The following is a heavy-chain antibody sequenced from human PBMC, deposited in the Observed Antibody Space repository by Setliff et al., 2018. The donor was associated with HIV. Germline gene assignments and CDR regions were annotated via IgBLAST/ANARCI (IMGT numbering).Heavy chain of an antibody. CDR3: AKSVDTTMDDYYYVDI. Sequence: SETLSLTCTVSGGSISSHFWNWIRQPAGKGLEWIGRFRPTGNAYYANPYYNPSLKSRVTMSVDTSKSQFSLKLNSVTAADTAVYYCAKSVDTTMDDYYYVDIWGTGTTGTVSS. V-gene: IGHV4-4*07. CDR1: GGSISSHF. D-gene: IGHD5-18*01. CDR2: FRPTGNAYYANP. J-gene: IGHJ6*03.